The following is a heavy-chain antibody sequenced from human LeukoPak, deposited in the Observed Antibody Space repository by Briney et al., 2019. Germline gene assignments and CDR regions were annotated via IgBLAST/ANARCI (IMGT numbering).Heavy chain of an antibody. CDR2: ISSTSAYT. CDR1: GFPFTSGFTFSDYY. CDR3: ARGGTGAFDY. V-gene: IGHV3-11*06. D-gene: IGHD2-8*02. Sequence: GSLRLSCAASGFPFTSGFTFSDYYMSWIRQAPGKGLEWVSYISSTSAYTSYAGSVKGRFTISRDNANNSLFLQMNGLRAEDTAIYYCARGGTGAFDYWGQGTLVTVPS. J-gene: IGHJ4*02.